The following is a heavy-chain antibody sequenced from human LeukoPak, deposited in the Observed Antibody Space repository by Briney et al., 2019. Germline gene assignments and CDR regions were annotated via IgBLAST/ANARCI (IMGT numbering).Heavy chain of an antibody. CDR1: GFTFSSYA. D-gene: IGHD3-16*02. CDR2: ISGSDAGT. V-gene: IGHV3-23*01. Sequence: GGSLRLSCAASGFTFSSYAMSWVRQIPGKGLEWVSAISGSDAGTYYAGSVKGRFTISRDNSKNTLYLQMNSLRAEDTAVYYCAKDHDYVWGSYRLAYYFDYWGQGTLVTVSS. J-gene: IGHJ4*02. CDR3: AKDHDYVWGSYRLAYYFDY.